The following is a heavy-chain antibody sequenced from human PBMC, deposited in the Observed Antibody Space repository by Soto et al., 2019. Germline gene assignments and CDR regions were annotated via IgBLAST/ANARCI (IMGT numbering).Heavy chain of an antibody. D-gene: IGHD3-22*01. CDR3: ATYDYGDYYYYDSSGYRARYFDY. Sequence: SEPLSLTCTVSGGSISSYYWSWIRQPPGKGLEWIGYIYYSGSTYYNPSLKSRVTISVDTSKNQFSLKLSSVTAADTAVYYCATYDYGDYYYYDSSGYRARYFDYWGRGTLVTVSS. CDR2: IYYSGST. J-gene: IGHJ4*02. V-gene: IGHV4-30-4*01. CDR1: GGSISSYY.